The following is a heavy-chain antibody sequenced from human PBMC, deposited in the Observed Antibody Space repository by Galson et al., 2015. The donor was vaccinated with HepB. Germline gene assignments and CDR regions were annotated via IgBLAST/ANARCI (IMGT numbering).Heavy chain of an antibody. V-gene: IGHV3-21*01. J-gene: IGHJ4*02. CDR3: ARDFGGNSGYFDD. CDR1: GFTFSNYN. D-gene: IGHD4-23*01. Sequence: SLRLSCAASGFTFSNYNFNWVRQTPGKGPEWVASISSRNTYIYYADSIKGRFTIPRDNSKNSLFLQMDSLTAGDTAFYYCARDFGGNSGYFDDWGQGTQVTVSS. CDR2: ISSRNTYI.